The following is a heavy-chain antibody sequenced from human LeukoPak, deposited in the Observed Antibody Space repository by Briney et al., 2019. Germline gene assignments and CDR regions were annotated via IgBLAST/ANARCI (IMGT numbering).Heavy chain of an antibody. CDR3: ARGTADGRDGYNYLFDY. CDR2: IWYDGNKK. J-gene: IGHJ4*02. CDR1: GFTFSSYG. D-gene: IGHD5-12*01. Sequence: GGPLRLSCAASGFTFSSYGMHWVRQAPGKGLEWVAVIWYDGNKKDYVDSVKGRFTISRDNSKNTLYLQMDSLRAEDTAVYYCARGTADGRDGYNYLFDYWGQGTLVTVSS. V-gene: IGHV3-33*01.